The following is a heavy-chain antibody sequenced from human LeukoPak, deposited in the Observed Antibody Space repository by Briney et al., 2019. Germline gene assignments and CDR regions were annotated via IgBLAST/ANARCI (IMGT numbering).Heavy chain of an antibody. CDR1: GFIFSDYY. J-gene: IGHJ4*02. V-gene: IGHV3-11*01. CDR3: ARDPGSGYEEHFDY. Sequence: GGSLRLSCAASGFIFSDYYMSWIRQAPGKGLEWASYISSSGSSIYYADSVKGRFTISRDNAKDPLYLQMNSPRAEDTAVYYCARDPGSGYEEHFDYWGQGTLVTVSS. D-gene: IGHD5-12*01. CDR2: ISSSGSSI.